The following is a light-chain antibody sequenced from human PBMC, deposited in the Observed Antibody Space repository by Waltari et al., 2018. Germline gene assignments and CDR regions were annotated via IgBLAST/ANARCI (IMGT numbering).Light chain of an antibody. CDR3: VLYMGGAVL. J-gene: IGLJ3*02. CDR1: SGSVSTNYY. Sequence: QTVVTQEPSFSVSPGGTVTLTCGLSSGSVSTNYYTSWYQQTPGQAPLPRSYSTDARSSGVPDRFSGSILGNHAVLTVTGAQAHDEADYHCVLYMGGAVLFGGGTKLTVL. CDR2: STD. V-gene: IGLV8-61*01.